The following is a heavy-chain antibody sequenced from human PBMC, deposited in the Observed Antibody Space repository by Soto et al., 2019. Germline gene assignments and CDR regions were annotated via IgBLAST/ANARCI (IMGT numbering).Heavy chain of an antibody. D-gene: IGHD3-16*01. Sequence: SETLSLTCTVSGGSISSGGYYWSWIRQHPGKGLEWIGYIYYSGSTYYNPSLKSRVTISVDTSKNQFSLKLSSVTAADTAVYYCARGPGIMAKIDYWGQGTLLTVS. CDR2: IYYSGST. J-gene: IGHJ4*02. CDR1: GGSISSGGYY. V-gene: IGHV4-31*03. CDR3: ARGPGIMAKIDY.